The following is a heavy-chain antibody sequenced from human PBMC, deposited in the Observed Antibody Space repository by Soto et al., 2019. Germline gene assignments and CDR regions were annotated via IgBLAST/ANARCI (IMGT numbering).Heavy chain of an antibody. Sequence: EVQLLESGGDLVQPGGSLRLSCAASGFTFSSYAMSWVRQAPGKGLEWVSALSGSGGSTYYTDSVKGRLTISKDNSKNALDLQKNRLRAQDTAVDCCAKHPPYIYGYDYWGRGTPVTVSS. J-gene: IGHJ4*02. V-gene: IGHV3-23*01. CDR3: AKHPPYIYGYDY. D-gene: IGHD5-18*01. CDR1: GFTFSSYA. CDR2: LSGSGGST.